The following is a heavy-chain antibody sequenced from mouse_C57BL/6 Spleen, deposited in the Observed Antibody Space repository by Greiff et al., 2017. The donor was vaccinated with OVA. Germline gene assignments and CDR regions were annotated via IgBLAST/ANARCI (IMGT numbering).Heavy chain of an antibody. J-gene: IGHJ4*01. CDR3: ARGEGGYYAMDY. CDR1: GYTFTSYW. Sequence: QVQLQQPGAELVRPGSSAKLSCKASGYTFTSYWMHWVKQRPIQGLEWIGNIDPSDSETHYNQKFKDKATLTVDKSSSTAYMQLSSLTSEDSAVYYCARGEGGYYAMDYWGQGTSVTVSS. V-gene: IGHV1-52*01. CDR2: IDPSDSET.